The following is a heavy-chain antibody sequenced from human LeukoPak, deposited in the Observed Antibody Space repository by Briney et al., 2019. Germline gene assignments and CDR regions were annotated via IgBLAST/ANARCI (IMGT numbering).Heavy chain of an antibody. D-gene: IGHD3-3*01. CDR2: ISGDGGST. CDR3: AKELRTYYDFWSGYYTGQGYYYYYGMDV. J-gene: IGHJ6*02. Sequence: GGSLRLSCAASGFTFDDYAMHWVRQAPGKGLEWVSFISGDGGSTYYADSVKGRFTISRDNSKNSLYLQMNSLRTEDTALYYCAKELRTYYDFWSGYYTGQGYYYYYGMDVWGQGTTVTVSS. V-gene: IGHV3-43*02. CDR1: GFTFDDYA.